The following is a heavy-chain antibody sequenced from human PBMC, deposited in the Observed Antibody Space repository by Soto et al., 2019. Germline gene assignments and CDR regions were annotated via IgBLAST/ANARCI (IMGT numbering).Heavy chain of an antibody. V-gene: IGHV3-30-3*01. CDR3: AGESMVRGVIIAPPPYGMDV. CDR2: ISYDRSNK. J-gene: IGHJ6*02. CDR1: GFTFSSYA. D-gene: IGHD3-10*01. Sequence: QVQLVESGGGVVQPGRSLRLSCAASGFTFSSYAMHWVRQAPGKGLEWVAVISYDRSNKYYADSVKGRFTISRDNSKNTLYLQMNSLRAEDTAVYYCAGESMVRGVIIAPPPYGMDVWGQGTTVTVSS.